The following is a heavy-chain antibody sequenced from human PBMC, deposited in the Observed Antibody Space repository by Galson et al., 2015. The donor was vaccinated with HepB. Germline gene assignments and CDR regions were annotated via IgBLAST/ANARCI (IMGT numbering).Heavy chain of an antibody. D-gene: IGHD4-17*01. CDR3: ARHGVNYGDYVWYSDV. CDR1: GFTFAKFP. Sequence: SLRLSCAASGFTFAKFPMHWVRQAPGRGLEWLTFISFDGRDAYYADSVKGRFTVSRDNSQNMLYQQMDNLRIEDSAVYFCARHGVNYGDYVWYSDVWGRGTQVTVSS. V-gene: IGHV3-30*04. CDR2: ISFDGRDA. J-gene: IGHJ2*01.